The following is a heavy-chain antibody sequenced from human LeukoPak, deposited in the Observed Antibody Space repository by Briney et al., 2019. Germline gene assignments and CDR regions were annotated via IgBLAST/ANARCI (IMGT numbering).Heavy chain of an antibody. Sequence: PGGSLRLSCAASGFTFSSYSMNWVRRAPGKGLEWVSSISSSSSYIYYADSVKGRFTISRDNAKNSLYLQMNSLRAEDTAVYYCARVLRGTGTPDYWGQGTLVTVSS. CDR2: ISSSSSYI. J-gene: IGHJ4*02. CDR3: ARVLRGTGTPDY. CDR1: GFTFSSYS. V-gene: IGHV3-21*01. D-gene: IGHD1-1*01.